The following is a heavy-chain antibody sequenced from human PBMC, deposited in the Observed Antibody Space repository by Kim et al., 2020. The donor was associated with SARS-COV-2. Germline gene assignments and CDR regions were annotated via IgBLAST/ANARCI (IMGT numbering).Heavy chain of an antibody. Sequence: GGSLRLSCAASGFTFSSYGMHWVRQAPGKGLEWVAVIWYDGSNKYYADSVKGRFTISRDNSKNTLYLQMNSLRAEDTAVYYCARDGQQLHYYGMDVWGQGTTVTVSS. CDR2: IWYDGSNK. D-gene: IGHD6-13*01. CDR1: GFTFSSYG. V-gene: IGHV3-33*01. J-gene: IGHJ6*02. CDR3: ARDGQQLHYYGMDV.